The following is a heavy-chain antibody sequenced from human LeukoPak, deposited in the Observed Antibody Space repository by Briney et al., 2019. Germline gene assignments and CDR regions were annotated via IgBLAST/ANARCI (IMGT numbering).Heavy chain of an antibody. D-gene: IGHD4/OR15-4a*01. CDR2: ISRNGGST. CDR1: GFTFSSYA. V-gene: IGHV3-64D*06. CDR3: VKESGFMVAPSSAFDI. Sequence: SGGSLRLSCAASGFTFSSYAMSWVRQAPGKGLEYVSGISRNGGSTYYADSVKGRFTISRDNSKNTLYLQMSSLRAEDTAVYYCVKESGFMVAPSSAFDIWGQGTMVTVSS. J-gene: IGHJ3*02.